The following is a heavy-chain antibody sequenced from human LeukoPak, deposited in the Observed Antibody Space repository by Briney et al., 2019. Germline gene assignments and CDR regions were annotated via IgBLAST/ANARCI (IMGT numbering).Heavy chain of an antibody. Sequence: SETLSLTCTVSGGSISSSSYYWGWIRQPPGKGLEWIGSIYYSGSTYYNPSLKSRVTISVDKSKNQFSLKLSSVTAADTAVYYCARGLWDSSGYDYFDYWGQGTLVTVSS. V-gene: IGHV4-39*07. CDR1: GGSISSSSYY. CDR3: ARGLWDSSGYDYFDY. D-gene: IGHD3-22*01. J-gene: IGHJ4*02. CDR2: IYYSGST.